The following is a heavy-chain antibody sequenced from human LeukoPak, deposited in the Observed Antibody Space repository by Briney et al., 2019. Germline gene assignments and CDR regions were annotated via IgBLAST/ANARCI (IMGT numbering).Heavy chain of an antibody. Sequence: ASVKVSCKASGYTFTTYDVNWVRQTTGQGLEWMGWMNPNSGFTGYAQKFQGRVTMTEDTSTDTAYMELSSLRSEDTAVYYCATGKSGYDLDWFDPWGQGTLVTVSS. V-gene: IGHV1-8*01. CDR2: MNPNSGFT. CDR1: GYTFTTYD. CDR3: ATGKSGYDLDWFDP. J-gene: IGHJ5*02. D-gene: IGHD5-12*01.